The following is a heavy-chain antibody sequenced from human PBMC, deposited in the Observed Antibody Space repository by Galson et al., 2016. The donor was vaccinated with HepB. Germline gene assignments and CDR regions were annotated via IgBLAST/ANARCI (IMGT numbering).Heavy chain of an antibody. J-gene: IGHJ6*04. CDR2: ISYDGSNK. D-gene: IGHD2-15*01. CDR3: AKLVTATVYHYYTMDV. CDR1: GFTFNKND. Sequence: SLRLSCAASGFTFNKNDRHWVRQAPGKGLEWVAVISYDGSNKYYVDSVKGRFNISRDNSNKTLALQMNSLRAEDTAVYYCAKLVTATVYHYYTMDVWGKGTTVTVSS. V-gene: IGHV3-30*18.